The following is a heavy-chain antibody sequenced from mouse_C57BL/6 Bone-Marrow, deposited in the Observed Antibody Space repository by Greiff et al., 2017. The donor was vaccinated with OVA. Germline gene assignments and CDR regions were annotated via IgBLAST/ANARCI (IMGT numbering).Heavy chain of an antibody. J-gene: IGHJ1*03. CDR2: IYYSGTI. Sequence: DVKLVESGPGLVKPSQTVFLTCTVTGISITTGNYRWSWIRQFPGNKLEWIGYIYYSGTITYNPSLTSRTTITRDTPKNQFFLEMNSLTAEDTATYYCAREVRGWYFDVWGTGTTVTVSS. D-gene: IGHD3-2*02. CDR3: AREVRGWYFDV. CDR1: GISITTGNYR. V-gene: IGHV3-5*01.